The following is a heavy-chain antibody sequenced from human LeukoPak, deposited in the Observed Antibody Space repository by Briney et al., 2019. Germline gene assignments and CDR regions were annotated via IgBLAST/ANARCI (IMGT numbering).Heavy chain of an antibody. J-gene: IGHJ3*02. V-gene: IGHV1-18*01. D-gene: IGHD1-26*01. CDR2: ISAYNGNT. CDR3: ARSTGGPLEWELLRDAFDI. Sequence: PGASVKVSCKASGYTFTSYGISWVRQAPGQGLEWMGWISAYNGNTNYAQKLQGRVTMTTDTSTSTAYMELRSLRSDDTAVYYCARSTGGPLEWELLRDAFDIWGQGTMVTVSS. CDR1: GYTFTSYG.